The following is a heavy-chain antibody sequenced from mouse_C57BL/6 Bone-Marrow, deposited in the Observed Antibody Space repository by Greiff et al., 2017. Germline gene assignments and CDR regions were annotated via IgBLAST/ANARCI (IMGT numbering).Heavy chain of an antibody. Sequence: EVQLQQSGAELVRPGASVKLSCTASGFNIKDDYMHWVKQRPEQGLEWIGWIDPENGDTEYASKFQGKAPITADTSSNTAYLQLSSLTSEDTAVYYCTLITTVVAPYYYAMDYWGQGTSVTVSS. D-gene: IGHD1-1*01. CDR1: GFNIKDDY. CDR2: IDPENGDT. V-gene: IGHV14-4*01. CDR3: TLITTVVAPYYYAMDY. J-gene: IGHJ4*01.